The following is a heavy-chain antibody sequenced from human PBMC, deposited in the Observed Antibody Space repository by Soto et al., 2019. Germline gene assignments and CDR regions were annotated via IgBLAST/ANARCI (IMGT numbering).Heavy chain of an antibody. CDR1: GFTFTSSA. J-gene: IGHJ4*02. CDR3: AADATAWQQMVPSDY. D-gene: IGHD2-8*01. CDR2: IAVGSGYT. V-gene: IGHV1-58*01. Sequence: SVKVSCKASGFTFTSSAFQWVRQARGQRLEWIGWIAVGSGYTNYAQRFQDRVTLTRGMSTATTYMELSRLTSEDTAIYYCAADATAWQQMVPSDYWGQGTLVTVSS.